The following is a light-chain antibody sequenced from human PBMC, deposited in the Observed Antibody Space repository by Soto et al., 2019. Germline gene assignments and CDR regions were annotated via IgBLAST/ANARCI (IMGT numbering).Light chain of an antibody. CDR1: SSDVGGYNY. V-gene: IGLV2-14*01. CDR3: SSYTGSFYV. Sequence: QSVLTQPASVSGSPGQSITISCTGTSSDVGGYNYVSWYQQHPGKAPKLMIYDVSNRPSGVSNRFSGSKSGNTASLTISGLQAEDEADYYCSSYTGSFYVFGTGTQLTVL. CDR2: DVS. J-gene: IGLJ1*01.